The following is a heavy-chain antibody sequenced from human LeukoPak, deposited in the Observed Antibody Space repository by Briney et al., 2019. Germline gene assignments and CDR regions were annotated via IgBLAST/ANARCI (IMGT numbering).Heavy chain of an antibody. CDR2: ITRSSDYI. Sequence: PGGSLRLSCAASGFTFSDHNMTWVRQAPGKGLEWVSSITRSSDYIYYADSVKGRFTISRDNAKNSLYLQMNSLRAEDTAVYYCGRNQGYTYASVWGQGTLVTVSS. CDR3: GRNQGYTYASV. CDR1: GFTFSDHN. J-gene: IGHJ4*02. V-gene: IGHV3-21*01. D-gene: IGHD2-8*01.